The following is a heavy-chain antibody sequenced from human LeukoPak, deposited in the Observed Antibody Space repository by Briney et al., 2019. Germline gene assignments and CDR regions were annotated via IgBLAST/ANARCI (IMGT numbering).Heavy chain of an antibody. D-gene: IGHD6-6*01. CDR1: GFTFSGYN. Sequence: GGSLRLSCAASGFTFSGYNINWIRQAPGEGLEWVSSITSSGDIFYADSVKGRFTISRDNARNSPSLQMNSLRVGDTAVYFCARESGYSSSSYHYYYYMDVWGKGTTVTVSS. V-gene: IGHV3-69-1*02. CDR3: ARESGYSSSSYHYYYYMDV. J-gene: IGHJ6*03. CDR2: ITSSGDI.